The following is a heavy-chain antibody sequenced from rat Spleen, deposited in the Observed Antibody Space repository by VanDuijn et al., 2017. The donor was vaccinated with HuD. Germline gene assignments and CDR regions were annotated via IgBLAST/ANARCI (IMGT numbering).Heavy chain of an antibody. V-gene: IGHV5-19*01. J-gene: IGHJ2*01. CDR1: GFTFSNYG. Sequence: EVQLVESGGGLVQPGRSLKLSCAASGFTFSNYGMHWIRQAPTKGLEWVASISPSGGSTYYRDSVKGRFTISRDNAKSTLYLQMDSLRSEDTATYYCARLRDIAAISTYYFDYWGQGVMVTVSS. D-gene: IGHD1-2*01. CDR2: ISPSGGST. CDR3: ARLRDIAAISTYYFDY.